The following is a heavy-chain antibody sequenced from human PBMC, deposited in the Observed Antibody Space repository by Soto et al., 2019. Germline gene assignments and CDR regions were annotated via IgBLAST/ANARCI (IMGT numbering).Heavy chain of an antibody. CDR1: GYTFTSYG. J-gene: IGHJ6*02. V-gene: IGHV1-18*04. CDR3: ARAGKYYYGSGSPYYYGMDV. D-gene: IGHD3-10*01. Sequence: QVQLVQSGAEVKKPGASVKVSCKASGYTFTSYGVSWVRQAPGQGLEWMGWISGYNGNTNYAQKLQGRVTMTTDTPTSTAYMGLRSLRSDDTAVYYCARAGKYYYGSGSPYYYGMDVWGQGITVTVSS. CDR2: ISGYNGNT.